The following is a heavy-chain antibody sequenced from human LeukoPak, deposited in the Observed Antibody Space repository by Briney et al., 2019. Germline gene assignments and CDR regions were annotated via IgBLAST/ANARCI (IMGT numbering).Heavy chain of an antibody. J-gene: IGHJ4*02. CDR3: VKDPPSPDPYTNYLFDY. D-gene: IGHD4-11*01. CDR1: GFTFSSYA. V-gene: IGHV3-23*01. Sequence: GGSLRLSCAGSGFTFSSYAMSWVRQVPGKGLEWVSSITGSGGSTNYADSVKGRFTISRGNSENTLYLQMNSLRAEDTAIYYCVKDPPSPDPYTNYLFDYWGQGTLVTVSS. CDR2: ITGSGGST.